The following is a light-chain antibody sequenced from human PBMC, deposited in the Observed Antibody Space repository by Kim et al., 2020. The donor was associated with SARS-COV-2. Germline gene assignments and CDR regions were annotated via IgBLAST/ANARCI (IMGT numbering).Light chain of an antibody. Sequence: SGSPGQTASITCSGDKWGDKYACWYQQKPGQSPVLVIYQDNKRPSGIHERFSGSNSGNTATLTISGTQAMDEADYYCQAWDSSTKVFGTGTKVTVL. CDR3: QAWDSSTKV. J-gene: IGLJ1*01. CDR1: KWGDKY. CDR2: QDN. V-gene: IGLV3-1*01.